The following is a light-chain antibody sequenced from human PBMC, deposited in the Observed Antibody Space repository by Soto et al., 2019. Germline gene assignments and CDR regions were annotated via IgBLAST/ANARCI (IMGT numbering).Light chain of an antibody. CDR1: SSDVGSYNL. J-gene: IGLJ3*02. CDR3: CSYAGGGTWV. CDR2: EGN. V-gene: IGLV2-23*01. Sequence: QSALTQPASVSGSPGQSITISCTGTSSDVGSYNLVSWYQQHPGKDPKLMIYEGNKRPSGVSNRFSGSKSGNTASLTISGLQAEDEADYYCCSYAGGGTWVFGGGTKVTVL.